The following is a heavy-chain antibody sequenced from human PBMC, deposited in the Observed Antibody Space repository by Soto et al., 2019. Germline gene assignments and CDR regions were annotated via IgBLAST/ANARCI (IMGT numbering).Heavy chain of an antibody. CDR1: GFTFSGSA. V-gene: IGHV3-73*01. CDR3: ARVKCSTGCSPNWFDP. Sequence: PGGSLRLSCAASGFTFSGSAMHWVRQASGKGLEWVGRIRSKANSYATAYAASVKGRFTISRDDSKNTAYLQMNSLRVEDTALYYCARVKCSTGCSPNWFDPWGQGTLVTVS. D-gene: IGHD2-2*01. CDR2: IRSKANSYAT. J-gene: IGHJ5*02.